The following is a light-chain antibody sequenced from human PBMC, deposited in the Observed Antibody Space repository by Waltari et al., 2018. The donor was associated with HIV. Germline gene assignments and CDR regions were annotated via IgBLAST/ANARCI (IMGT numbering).Light chain of an antibody. Sequence: QSALTQPASVSGSPGQSITISCTGTSSTVGSDDLLSWYQQHPGEAPKLIIYEVTKRPSGVSNRFSGSKSGNTASLTISGLQAEDEADYYCCSCPRSGIRYVFGTGTKVTVL. CDR3: CSCPRSGIRYV. CDR1: SSTVGSDDL. V-gene: IGLV2-23*02. J-gene: IGLJ1*01. CDR2: EVT.